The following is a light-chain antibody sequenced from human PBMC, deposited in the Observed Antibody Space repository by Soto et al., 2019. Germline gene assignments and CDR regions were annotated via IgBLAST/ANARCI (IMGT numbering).Light chain of an antibody. CDR2: SAS. Sequence: DIQMTQSPSSLSASVRDRVTITCRASQSISTYVNWYQHKPGKAPKLLINSASRLQSGVPLRFSGSGSGTDFTLTISSLQPEDFANYYCQQSFSVPYTFGQGTRLEIK. CDR3: QQSFSVPYT. J-gene: IGKJ5*01. CDR1: QSISTY. V-gene: IGKV1-39*01.